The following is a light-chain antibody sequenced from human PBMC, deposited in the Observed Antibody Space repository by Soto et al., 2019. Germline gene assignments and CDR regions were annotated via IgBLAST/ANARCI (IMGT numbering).Light chain of an antibody. Sequence: QSALTQPASVSGSPGQSITISCTGTNSDVGSYNLVSWYQQHPGKAPKLTIYEGSKRPSGVSNRFSGSKSGNTASLTISGLQAEDEADYYCCSYSSSSTYVFGTGTKLTVL. V-gene: IGLV2-23*01. CDR2: EGS. CDR3: CSYSSSSTYV. J-gene: IGLJ1*01. CDR1: NSDVGSYNL.